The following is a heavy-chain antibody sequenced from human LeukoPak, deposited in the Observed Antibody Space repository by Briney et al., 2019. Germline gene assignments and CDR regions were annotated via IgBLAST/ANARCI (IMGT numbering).Heavy chain of an antibody. Sequence: GGSLRLSCAASGFTFSSYGMHWVRQAPGKGLEWVAVISHDGSNKYYADSVKGRFTISRDNSKNTLYLQMNSLRAEDTAVYYCAKDHHAFDYWGQGTLVTVSS. V-gene: IGHV3-30*18. J-gene: IGHJ4*02. CDR3: AKDHHAFDY. CDR2: ISHDGSNK. CDR1: GFTFSSYG.